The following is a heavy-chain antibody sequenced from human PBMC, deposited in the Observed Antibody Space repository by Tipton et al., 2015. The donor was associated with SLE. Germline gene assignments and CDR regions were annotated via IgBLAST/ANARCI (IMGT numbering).Heavy chain of an antibody. V-gene: IGHV3-53*01. CDR3: ARGWVGDLLFWYYFDY. J-gene: IGHJ4*02. CDR2: IYSGGST. D-gene: IGHD2-21*01. Sequence: GSLRLSCAASGFTVSSNYMSWVRQAPGKGQEWVSVIYSGGSTYYADSVKGRFTISRDNSKNTLYLQMNSLRAEDTAVYYCARGWVGDLLFWYYFDYWGQGTLVTVSS. CDR1: GFTVSSNY.